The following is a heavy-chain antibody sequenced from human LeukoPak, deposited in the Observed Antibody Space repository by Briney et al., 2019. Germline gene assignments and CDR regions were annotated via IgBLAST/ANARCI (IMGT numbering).Heavy chain of an antibody. CDR3: ARVPRVGANLGGYFDY. Sequence: SETLSLTCAVYGGSFSGYYWSWIRQPPGKGLEWIGEINHSGSTNYNPSLKSRVTISVDTSKNQFSLKLSSVTAADTAVYYCARVPRVGANLGGYFDYWGQGTLVTVSS. D-gene: IGHD1-26*01. CDR1: GGSFSGYY. V-gene: IGHV4-34*01. CDR2: INHSGST. J-gene: IGHJ4*02.